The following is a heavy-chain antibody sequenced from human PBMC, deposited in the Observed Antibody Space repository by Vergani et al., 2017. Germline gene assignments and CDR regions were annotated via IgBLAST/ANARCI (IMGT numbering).Heavy chain of an antibody. CDR1: GGSISSYY. D-gene: IGHD3-3*01. V-gene: IGHV4-59*01. J-gene: IGHJ6*02. CDR2: IYYSGST. Sequence: QVQLQESGPGLVKPSETLSLTCTVSGGSISSYYWSWIRQPPGKGLEWIGYIYYSGSTNYNPSLKSRVTISVDTSTNQFSLKLSSVTAADTAVYYCARERLYYDFWSGYQYGMDVWGQGTTVTVSS. CDR3: ARERLYYDFWSGYQYGMDV.